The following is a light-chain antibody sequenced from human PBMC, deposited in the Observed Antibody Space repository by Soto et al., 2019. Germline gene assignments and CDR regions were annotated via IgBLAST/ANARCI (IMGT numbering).Light chain of an antibody. Sequence: QSVLTQPASVSGTPGQSTTISCTGTSSDVNGYNYVSWYQQHPGKAPKLMIYDVSNRPSGVSNRFSGSKSGNTASLTISGLQAEDEADYYCSSYTSSSLYVFGTGTKVTVL. CDR1: SSDVNGYNY. CDR3: SSYTSSSLYV. CDR2: DVS. V-gene: IGLV2-14*01. J-gene: IGLJ1*01.